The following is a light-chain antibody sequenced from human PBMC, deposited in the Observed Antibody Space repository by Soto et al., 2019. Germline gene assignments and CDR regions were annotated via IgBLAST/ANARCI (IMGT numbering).Light chain of an antibody. CDR1: SSDIGDYKY. CDR2: EVS. J-gene: IGLJ2*01. V-gene: IGLV2-14*01. CDR3: SSYTSSNTLV. Sequence: QSALTQPASVSGSPGPSITISCTGTSSDIGDYKYVSWYQQHPGKVPKLMIYEVSNRPSGVSNHFSGSKSGNTASLTISGLQAEDEADYYCSSYTSSNTLVFGGGTKLTVL.